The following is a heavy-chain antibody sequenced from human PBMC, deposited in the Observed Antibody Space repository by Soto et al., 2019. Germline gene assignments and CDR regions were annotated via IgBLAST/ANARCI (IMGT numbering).Heavy chain of an antibody. CDR2: IWYDGSNK. CDR1: GFTFSSYG. CDR3: ARDDSYGSGSYYRAPYGMDV. Sequence: LRLSCAASGFTFSSYGMHWVRQAPGKGLEWVAVIWYDGSNKYYADSVKGRFTISRDNSKNTLYLQMNSLRAEDTAVYYCARDDSYGSGSYYRAPYGMDVWGQGTTVTVSS. D-gene: IGHD3-10*01. V-gene: IGHV3-33*01. J-gene: IGHJ6*02.